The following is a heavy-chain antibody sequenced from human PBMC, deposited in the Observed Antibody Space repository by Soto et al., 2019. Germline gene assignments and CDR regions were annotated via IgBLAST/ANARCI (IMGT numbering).Heavy chain of an antibody. CDR1: GFTFSSYA. J-gene: IGHJ4*02. V-gene: IGHV3-23*01. CDR3: AKDFTHPFDY. Sequence: GGSLRLSCAASGFTFSSYAMSWVRQGPGKGLEWVSAISGSGGSAYYADSVKGRFTISRDNSKNTLHLQMNSLRAEDTAVYYCAKDFTHPFDYWGQGTLVTVSS. CDR2: ISGSGGSA.